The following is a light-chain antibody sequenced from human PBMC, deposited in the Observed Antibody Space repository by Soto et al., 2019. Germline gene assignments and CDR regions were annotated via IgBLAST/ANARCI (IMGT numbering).Light chain of an antibody. CDR2: ATY. V-gene: IGKV1-33*01. CDR1: QDISNY. CDR3: QQHDNVPLT. J-gene: IGKJ4*02. Sequence: DIQMTQSPSSLSASIGDRVTITCEASQDISNYLNWYQQKPGKATKLLIYATYNLETGVPSRFSGRVTGTDFTFAISSLQPEDIATYYCQQHDNVPLTFGGGTKVEIK.